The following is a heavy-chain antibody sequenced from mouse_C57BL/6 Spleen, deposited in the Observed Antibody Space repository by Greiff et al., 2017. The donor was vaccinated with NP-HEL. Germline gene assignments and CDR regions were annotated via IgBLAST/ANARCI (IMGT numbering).Heavy chain of an antibody. V-gene: IGHV1-66*01. CDR3: ARTLDGYYSWFAY. D-gene: IGHD2-3*01. CDR2: IYPGSGNT. J-gene: IGHJ3*01. Sequence: QVQLKESGPELVKPGASVKISCKASGYSFTSYYIHWVKQRPGQGLEWIGWIYPGSGNTKYNEKFKGKATLTADTSSSTAYMQLSSLTSADSVVYYCARTLDGYYSWFAYWGQGTLVTVSA. CDR1: GYSFTSYY.